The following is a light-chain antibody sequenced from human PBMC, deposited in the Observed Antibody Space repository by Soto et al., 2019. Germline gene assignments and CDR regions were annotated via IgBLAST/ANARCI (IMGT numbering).Light chain of an antibody. CDR1: QSISNH. Sequence: DLQMTQSPSSLSASVEDRVIITCRASQSISNHLNWYQQKPGKAPKLLIFAASSLQSGVPSRFSGSRSGPDFSLTISSVQPEDFATYYCQQSYSSPPTFGQGTKVEIK. CDR2: AAS. CDR3: QQSYSSPPT. J-gene: IGKJ1*01. V-gene: IGKV1-39*01.